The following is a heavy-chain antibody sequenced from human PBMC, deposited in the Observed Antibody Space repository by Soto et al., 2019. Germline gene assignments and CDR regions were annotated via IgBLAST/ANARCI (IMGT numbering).Heavy chain of an antibody. CDR1: GGSISSYY. Sequence: SETLSLTCTVSGGSISSYYWSWIRQPPGKGLEWIGYIYYSGSTNYNPSLKSRVTISVDTSKNQFSLKLSSVTAADTAVYYCASRGSSSSASHYYYYMDVWGKGTTVTVSS. J-gene: IGHJ6*03. V-gene: IGHV4-59*01. CDR3: ASRGSSSSASHYYYYMDV. D-gene: IGHD6-6*01. CDR2: IYYSGST.